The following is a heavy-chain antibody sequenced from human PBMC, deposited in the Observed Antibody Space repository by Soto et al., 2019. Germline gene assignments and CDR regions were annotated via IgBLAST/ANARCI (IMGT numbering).Heavy chain of an antibody. CDR2: IYYSGST. V-gene: IGHV4-31*03. D-gene: IGHD3-22*01. Sequence: TLSLTCTVSGGSVSSGGYYWNWIRQHPGKGLEWIGYIYYSGSTSYNPSLKSRVTISVDTSNNQFSLKLSSVTAADTAVYYCARDVGHYYDSSGFDSWGQGTLVTVSS. J-gene: IGHJ4*02. CDR1: GGSVSSGGYY. CDR3: ARDVGHYYDSSGFDS.